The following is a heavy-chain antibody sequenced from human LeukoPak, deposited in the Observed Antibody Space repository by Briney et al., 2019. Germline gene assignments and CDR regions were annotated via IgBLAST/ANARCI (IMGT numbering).Heavy chain of an antibody. V-gene: IGHV3-21*01. CDR1: GFTLSTYS. Sequence: GGSLRLSCAASGFTLSTYSMNWVRQAPGKGLEWVSSISISSTYIYYADSVKGRFTISRDNAKDSLYLQMNSLRAEDTAVYYCARDPLGYCSGGSCDWFDPWGQGTLVTVSS. CDR2: ISISSTYI. CDR3: ARDPLGYCSGGSCDWFDP. J-gene: IGHJ5*02. D-gene: IGHD2-15*01.